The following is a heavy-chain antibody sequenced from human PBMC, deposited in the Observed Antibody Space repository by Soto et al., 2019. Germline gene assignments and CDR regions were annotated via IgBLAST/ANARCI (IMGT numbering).Heavy chain of an antibody. J-gene: IGHJ4*02. CDR1: GYMFANHW. D-gene: IGHD2-2*01. CDR3: ARPECASTSCYRYFNY. Sequence: GESLKISCKGSGYMFANHWITWVRQMPGKGLEWMATIDPSDSSTSYSPSFQGHVTISADKSVSTAYLQWSSLKASDTAMYYCARPECASTSCYRYFNYWGQGCLVTV. CDR2: IDPSDSST. V-gene: IGHV5-10-1*01.